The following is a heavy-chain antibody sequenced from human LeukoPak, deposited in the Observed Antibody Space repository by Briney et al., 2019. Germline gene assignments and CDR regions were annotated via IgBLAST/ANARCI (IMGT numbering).Heavy chain of an antibody. D-gene: IGHD6-13*01. CDR3: ARAPGSSSWYENWFDP. CDR1: GGTFSSYA. CDR2: IIPILGIA. J-gene: IGHJ5*02. V-gene: IGHV1-69*04. Sequence: GASVKVSCKASGGTFSSYAISWVRQAPGQGLEWMGRIIPILGIANYAQKFQGRVTITADKSTSTAYMELSSLRSEDTAVYYCARAPGSSSWYENWFDPWGQGTLVTVSS.